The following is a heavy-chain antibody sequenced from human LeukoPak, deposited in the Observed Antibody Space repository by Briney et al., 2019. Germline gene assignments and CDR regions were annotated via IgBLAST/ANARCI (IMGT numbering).Heavy chain of an antibody. CDR2: FDPEDGET. V-gene: IGHV1-24*01. Sequence: ASVKVSCKVSGYTLIELSMHWVRPAPGKGLEWMGGFDPEDGETIYAQKFQGRVTMTEDTSTDTAYMELSSLRSEDTAVYYCATGLPSGYYYPFGYWGQGTLVTVSS. CDR3: ATGLPSGYYYPFGY. D-gene: IGHD3-22*01. CDR1: GYTLIELS. J-gene: IGHJ4*02.